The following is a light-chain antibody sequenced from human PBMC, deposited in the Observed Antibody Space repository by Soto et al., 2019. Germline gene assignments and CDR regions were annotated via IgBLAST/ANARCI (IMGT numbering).Light chain of an antibody. CDR3: QQCHNWPLT. CDR2: SAS. J-gene: IGKJ2*01. CDR1: QSISTA. V-gene: IGKV3-15*01. Sequence: EIVMTQSPATLSVSLGERATLSCRASQSISTALAWYQQKPGQPPRLLIYSASTGASGVPARFTGSGSGSEFTLTISGLQSEDFAVYYCQQCHNWPLTFGQGTRLEI.